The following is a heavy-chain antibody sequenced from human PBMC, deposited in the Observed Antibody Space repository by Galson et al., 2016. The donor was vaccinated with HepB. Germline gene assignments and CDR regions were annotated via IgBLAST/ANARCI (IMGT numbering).Heavy chain of an antibody. D-gene: IGHD2-21*01. CDR2: INGVGGSA. CDR1: GFAFSNFA. J-gene: IGHJ6*02. CDR3: AKSRFRRPGGLDV. V-gene: IGHV3-23*01. Sequence: SLRLSCAGSGFAFSNFAMSWVRQAPGKGLEWVSEINGVGGSAYYIDSVKGRLTISRDNSKNTLFLQMNSLRVEDTAIYYCAKSRFRRPGGLDVWGQGTTVTVSS.